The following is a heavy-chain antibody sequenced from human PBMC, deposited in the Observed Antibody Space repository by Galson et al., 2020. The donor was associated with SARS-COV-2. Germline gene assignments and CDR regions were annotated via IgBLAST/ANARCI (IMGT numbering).Heavy chain of an antibody. J-gene: IGHJ6*02. CDR1: GYSISSGYF. D-gene: IGHD3-10*01. V-gene: IGHV4-38-2*02. Sequence: SETLSLTCTVSGYSISSGYFWAWIRQTPGEGLEWMGSIYHSGTTFYNPSLQSRLTISVDTSENQFSLKLDSVTAADTAVYYCARDGDGSGSYYYYGMDVWGQGTTVTVSS. CDR3: ARDGDGSGSYYYYGMDV. CDR2: IYHSGTT.